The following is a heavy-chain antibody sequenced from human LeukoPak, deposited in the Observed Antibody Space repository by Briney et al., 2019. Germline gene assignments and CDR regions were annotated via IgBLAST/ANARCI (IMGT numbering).Heavy chain of an antibody. D-gene: IGHD5-24*01. J-gene: IGHJ3*02. Sequence: RASVKVSGKASGYTFTSYNLHWVRQAPGQRLEWMGIIKPSGDNTHYAQKFQGRFTMTSDTSTSSVYMEPSSLISADTAVYYCARVRDGYNDAYDIWGQGTMVTVTS. CDR3: ARVRDGYNDAYDI. V-gene: IGHV1-46*01. CDR2: IKPSGDNT. CDR1: GYTFTSYN.